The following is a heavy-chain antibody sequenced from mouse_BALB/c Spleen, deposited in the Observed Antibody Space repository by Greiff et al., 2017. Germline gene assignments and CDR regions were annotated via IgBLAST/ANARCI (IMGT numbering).Heavy chain of an antibody. CDR2: ISSGGST. CDR3: ARAYYGKAMDY. CDR1: GFTFSSYA. D-gene: IGHD2-10*01. V-gene: IGHV5-6-5*01. J-gene: IGHJ4*01. Sequence: EVQVVESGGGLVKPGGSLKLSCAASGFTFSSYAMSWVRQTPEKRLEWVASISSGGSTYYPDSVKGRFTISRDNARNILYLQMSSLRSEDTAMYYCARAYYGKAMDYWGQGTSVTVSS.